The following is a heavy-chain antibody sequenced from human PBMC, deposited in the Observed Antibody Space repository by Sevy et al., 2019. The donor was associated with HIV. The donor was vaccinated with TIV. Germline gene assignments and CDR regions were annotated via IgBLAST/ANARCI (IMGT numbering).Heavy chain of an antibody. J-gene: IGHJ4*02. V-gene: IGHV3-74*01. CDR3: VAANSWEDY. Sequence: GGSLRLSCEGSGYTFSNYWMHWVRQAPGKGLEWVSRVNSDGGDTAYADSVKGRFTIPRDNAENTMSLQMNSLRAEDTGLYYCVAANSWEDYWGQGTLVTVSS. D-gene: IGHD6-13*01. CDR2: VNSDGGDT. CDR1: GYTFSNYW.